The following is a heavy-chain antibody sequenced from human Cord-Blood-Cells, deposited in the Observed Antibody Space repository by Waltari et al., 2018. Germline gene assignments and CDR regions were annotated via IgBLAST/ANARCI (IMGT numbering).Heavy chain of an antibody. J-gene: IGHJ1*01. CDR3: ARQTSKYGSGSYFQH. CDR1: GYTFPRYY. V-gene: IGHV1-46*01. D-gene: IGHD3-10*01. CDR2: INTSGGNT. Sequence: QVQLVQSGAEVKKPGASVKVSCQASGYTFPRYYMHRVPPAPGQGLEWMGIINTSGGNTSYAQKFQGRVTMTRDTSTSTVYMELSSRRSEDTAVYYCARQTSKYGSGSYFQHWGQGTLVTVSS.